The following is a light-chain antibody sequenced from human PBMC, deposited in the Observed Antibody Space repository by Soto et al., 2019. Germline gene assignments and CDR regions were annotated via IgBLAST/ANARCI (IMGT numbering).Light chain of an antibody. V-gene: IGKV3-11*01. CDR1: VSGSNY. CDR2: DAS. CDR3: HLGSTWRT. Sequence: SASVSGSNYLSWHQKNAGQAPRLLIYDASSRATGIAARFSGSGCGTDFPLTSSSLEAEDFAVYYCHLGSTWRTFGAGTKVDNK. J-gene: IGKJ4*01.